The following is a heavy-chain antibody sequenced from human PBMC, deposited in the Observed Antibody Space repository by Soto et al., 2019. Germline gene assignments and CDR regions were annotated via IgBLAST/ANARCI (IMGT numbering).Heavy chain of an antibody. J-gene: IGHJ5*02. D-gene: IGHD2-15*01. CDR2: MYYGGRT. CDR1: GGSIGSFY. Sequence: LVTLPVRWSVFGGSIGSFYGRWIRQPQGKGLEWIGYMYYGGRTNYNPSLKSRVTISVDTSKMRVSLKLSSVTAADTAVYFCARGTPSPLRLRSSRGPCLGPSGEALLRTGSS. V-gene: IGHV4-59*08. CDR3: ARGTPSPLRLRSSRGPCLGP.